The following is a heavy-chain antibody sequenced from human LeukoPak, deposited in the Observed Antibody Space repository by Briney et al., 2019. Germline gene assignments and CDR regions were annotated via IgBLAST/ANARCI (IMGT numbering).Heavy chain of an antibody. D-gene: IGHD4-17*01. J-gene: IGHJ4*02. CDR3: ARAGVYGDYGY. Sequence: PSETLSLTCAVYGGSFSGYYWSWIRQPPGKGLEWIGEINHSGSTNYNPSLKSQVTISVDTSKNQFSLKLSSVTAADTAVYYCARAGVYGDYGYWGQGTLVTVSS. V-gene: IGHV4-34*01. CDR1: GGSFSGYY. CDR2: INHSGST.